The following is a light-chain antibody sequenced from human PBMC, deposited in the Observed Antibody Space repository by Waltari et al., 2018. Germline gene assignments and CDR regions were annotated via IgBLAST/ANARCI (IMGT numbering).Light chain of an antibody. CDR2: EVS. J-gene: IGLJ2*01. Sequence: QSALPQPPSAPGSPGQSVTISATGTSSDVGGYNYVSWYQPHPGKAPKLMIYEVSKRPSGVPDRFSGSKSGNTASLTVSGLQAEDEADYYCSSYAGSNNLVFGGGTKLTVL. CDR1: SSDVGGYNY. CDR3: SSYAGSNNLV. V-gene: IGLV2-8*01.